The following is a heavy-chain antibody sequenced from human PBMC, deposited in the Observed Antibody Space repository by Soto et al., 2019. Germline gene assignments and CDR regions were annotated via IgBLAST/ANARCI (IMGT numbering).Heavy chain of an antibody. Sequence: GESLKISCAASGFTFSSYAMSWVRQAPGKGLEWISAVSGSGGSTYYADSVKGRFTISRGNSKDTLYLQMNNLRAEDTAVYYCAKPPDYNWNDYWGQGTLVTVSS. D-gene: IGHD1-20*01. V-gene: IGHV3-23*01. J-gene: IGHJ4*02. CDR1: GFTFSSYA. CDR2: VSGSGGST. CDR3: AKPPDYNWNDY.